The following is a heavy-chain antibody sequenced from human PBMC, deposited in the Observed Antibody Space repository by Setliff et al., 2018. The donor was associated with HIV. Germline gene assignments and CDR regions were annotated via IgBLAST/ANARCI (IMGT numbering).Heavy chain of an antibody. CDR2: INPNSGGT. Sequence: GASVKVSCKASGYTFNSYYMQWVRQAPGQGLEWMGRINPNSGGTNYAQKFQGWVTMTRDTSISTAYMELSRLRSDDTAVYYCARAPGSSSSRGWFDPWGQGTLITVSS. J-gene: IGHJ5*02. V-gene: IGHV1-2*04. D-gene: IGHD6-6*01. CDR3: ARAPGSSSSRGWFDP. CDR1: GYTFNSYY.